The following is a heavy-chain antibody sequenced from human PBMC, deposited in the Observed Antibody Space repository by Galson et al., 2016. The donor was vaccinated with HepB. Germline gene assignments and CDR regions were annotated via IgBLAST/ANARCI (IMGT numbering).Heavy chain of an antibody. J-gene: IGHJ4*02. Sequence: LRLSCAASGFTFSSYAMSWVRQAPGKGLEWVSAISGSDGSTYYADSVKGRFTISRDNSKNTLYLQMNSLRAEDTAVYYCARGQQLAYFDYWGQGTLVTVSS. CDR2: ISGSDGST. CDR3: ARGQQLAYFDY. V-gene: IGHV3-23*01. D-gene: IGHD6-13*01. CDR1: GFTFSSYA.